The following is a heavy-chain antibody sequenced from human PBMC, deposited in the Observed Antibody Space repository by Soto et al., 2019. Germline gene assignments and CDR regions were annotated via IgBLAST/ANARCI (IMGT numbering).Heavy chain of an antibody. CDR3: ARTQRIMITFGALGY. Sequence: ASVKVSCKASGYTFTSYAMHWVRQAPGQRLEWMGWINAGNGNTKYSQKFQGRVTITRDTSASTAYMELSSLRSEDTAVYYCARTQRIMITFGALGYWGQGTLVTRLL. CDR1: GYTFTSYA. D-gene: IGHD3-16*01. V-gene: IGHV1-3*01. CDR2: INAGNGNT. J-gene: IGHJ4*02.